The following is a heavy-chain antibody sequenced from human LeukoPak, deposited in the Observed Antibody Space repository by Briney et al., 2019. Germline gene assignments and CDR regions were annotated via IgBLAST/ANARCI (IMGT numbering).Heavy chain of an antibody. D-gene: IGHD3-10*01. J-gene: IGHJ4*02. V-gene: IGHV3-30*01. CDR2: ISYDGSNK. CDR3: ASGARGPGY. CDR1: GFTFSSYA. Sequence: GRSLRLSCAASGFTFSSYAMHWVRQAPGKGLEWVAVISYDGSNKYYADSVKGRFTISRDNSKNTLYLQMNSLRAGDTAVYYCASGARGPGYWGQGTLVNVSS.